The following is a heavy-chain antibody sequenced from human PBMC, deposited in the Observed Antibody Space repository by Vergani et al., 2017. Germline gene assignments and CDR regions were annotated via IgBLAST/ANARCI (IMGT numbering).Heavy chain of an antibody. D-gene: IGHD3-10*01. J-gene: IGHJ5*02. CDR3: ARPRGGDGEWFDP. CDR2: IYYSGST. V-gene: IGHV4-39*01. Sequence: QLQLQESGPGLVKPSETLSLTCTVSGGSISSSSYYWGWIRQPPGKGLEWIGSIYYSGSTYYNPSLKSRVTISVDTSKNQFSLKLSSVTAAATAVYYCARPRGGDGEWFDPWGQGTLVTVSS. CDR1: GGSISSSSYY.